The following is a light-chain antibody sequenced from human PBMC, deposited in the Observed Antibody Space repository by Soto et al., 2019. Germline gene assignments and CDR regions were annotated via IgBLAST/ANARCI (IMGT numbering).Light chain of an antibody. J-gene: IGKJ1*01. CDR3: QQTYRSPPWP. V-gene: IGKV1-39*01. CDR1: QSISTY. CDR2: FAS. Sequence: DIQMTQSPSSLSAAVGDRVTITCRASQSISTYLNWYQQKPGKAPKLLIYFASTLQSGVPSRFSGSGSGTDFTLTISSLKAEDFATYFCQQTYRSPPWPFGQGTKVEIK.